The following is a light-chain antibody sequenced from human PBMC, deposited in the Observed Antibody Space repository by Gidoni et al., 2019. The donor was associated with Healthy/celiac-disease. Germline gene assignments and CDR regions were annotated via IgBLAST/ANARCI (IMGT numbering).Light chain of an antibody. V-gene: IGKV1-39*01. CDR2: AAS. Sequence: DIQMTQSPSSLSASVGDRVTITCRASQSISSYLNWYQQKPGKAPKLLIYAASSLQSGVPSRFSGSGSGTDFTLTISSLQPEDFATYYCQQSYGTPFTFGQXTRLEIK. CDR3: QQSYGTPFT. CDR1: QSISSY. J-gene: IGKJ5*01.